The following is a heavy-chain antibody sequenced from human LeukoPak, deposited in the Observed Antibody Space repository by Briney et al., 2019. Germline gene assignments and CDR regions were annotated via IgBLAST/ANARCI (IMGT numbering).Heavy chain of an antibody. D-gene: IGHD3-3*01. Sequence: GGSLRLPCAASGFTFSSYAMSWVRQAPGKGLEWVSAISGSGGSTYYADSVKGRFTISRDNSKNTLYLQMNSLRAEDTAVYYCASPFYDFWSGYYTRSFDYWGQGTLVTVSS. CDR3: ASPFYDFWSGYYTRSFDY. V-gene: IGHV3-23*01. J-gene: IGHJ4*02. CDR1: GFTFSSYA. CDR2: ISGSGGST.